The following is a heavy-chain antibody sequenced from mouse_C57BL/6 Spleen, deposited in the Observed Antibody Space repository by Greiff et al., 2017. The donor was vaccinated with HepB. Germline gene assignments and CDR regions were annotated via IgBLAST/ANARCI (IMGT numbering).Heavy chain of an antibody. CDR3: ARDDYSNYCDY. CDR2: ISYDGSN. CDR1: GYSITSGYY. J-gene: IGHJ2*01. Sequence: EVKLEESGPGLVKPSQSLSLTCSVTGYSITSGYYWNWIRQFPGNKLEWMGYISYDGSNNYNPSLKNRISITRDTSKNQFFLKLNSVTTEDTATYYCARDDYSNYCDYWGQGTTLTVSS. V-gene: IGHV3-6*01. D-gene: IGHD2-5*01.